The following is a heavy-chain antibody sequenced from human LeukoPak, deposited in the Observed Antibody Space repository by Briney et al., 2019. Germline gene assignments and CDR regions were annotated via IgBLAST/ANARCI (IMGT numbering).Heavy chain of an antibody. Sequence: GGSLRLSCAASGFTFDDYAMHWVRRAPGKGLEWVSGISWNSGSIGYADSVKGRFTISRDNAKNSLYLQMNSLRAEDTALYYCAKDASSGYYRLNWYFDLWGRGTLVTVSS. D-gene: IGHD3-22*01. CDR3: AKDASSGYYRLNWYFDL. CDR1: GFTFDDYA. V-gene: IGHV3-9*01. J-gene: IGHJ2*01. CDR2: ISWNSGSI.